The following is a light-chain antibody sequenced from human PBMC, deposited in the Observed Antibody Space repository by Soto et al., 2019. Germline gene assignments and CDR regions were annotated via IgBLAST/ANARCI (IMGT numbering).Light chain of an antibody. CDR3: SSYTSRSTLV. CDR1: NSDVGGYNY. Sequence: QSALTQPASVSGSPGQSITISSTGTNSDVGGYNYVSWYQQRPGKAPKLIISEVSARPSGVSNRFSGSKSGNTASLTISGLQAEDAADYFCSSYTSRSTLVFGVGTKLTVL. CDR2: EVS. V-gene: IGLV2-14*01. J-gene: IGLJ3*02.